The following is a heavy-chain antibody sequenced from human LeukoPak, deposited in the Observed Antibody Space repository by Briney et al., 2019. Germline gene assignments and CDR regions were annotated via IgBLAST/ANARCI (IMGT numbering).Heavy chain of an antibody. CDR1: GFTFSSYA. CDR2: ISGSGGST. CDR3: AKDGKYYDFWSGYYSSTYYYYYMDV. J-gene: IGHJ6*03. Sequence: GGSLRLSCAASGFTFSSYAMGWVRQAPGKGLEWVSAISGSGGSTYYADSVKGRFTISRDNSKNTLYLQMNSLRAEDTAVYYCAKDGKYYDFWSGYYSSTYYYYYMDVWGKGTTVTVSS. D-gene: IGHD3-3*01. V-gene: IGHV3-23*01.